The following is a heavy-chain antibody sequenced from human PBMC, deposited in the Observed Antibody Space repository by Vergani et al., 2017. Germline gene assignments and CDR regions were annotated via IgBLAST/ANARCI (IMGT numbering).Heavy chain of an antibody. CDR2: IYYSGST. J-gene: IGHJ5*02. D-gene: IGHD6-13*01. CDR3: ARGLSSSWYRGRNCFDP. CDR1: GGSISSYY. V-gene: IGHV4-59*01. Sequence: QVQLQESGPGLVKPSETLSLTCTVSGGSISSYYWSWIRPPPGKGLEWIGYIYYSGSTNNNPSLKSRVTISVDTSKNQFSLKLSSVTAADTAVYYCARGLSSSWYRGRNCFDPWGQGTLVTVSS.